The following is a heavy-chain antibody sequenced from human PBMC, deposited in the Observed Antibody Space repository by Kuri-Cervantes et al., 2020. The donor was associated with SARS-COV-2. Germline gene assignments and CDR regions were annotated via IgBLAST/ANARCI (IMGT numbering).Heavy chain of an antibody. CDR2: IKSKTDGGTT. J-gene: IGHJ4*02. CDR1: GFTFSNAW. Sequence: GESLKISCAASGFTFSNAWMSWVRQAPGKGLEWVGRIKSKTDGGTTDYAAPVKGRYTISRDDSKNTLYLQMNSLKTEDTTVYYCTKDDFWSGYSDYWGQGTLVTDSS. CDR3: TKDDFWSGYSDY. V-gene: IGHV3-15*01. D-gene: IGHD3-3*01.